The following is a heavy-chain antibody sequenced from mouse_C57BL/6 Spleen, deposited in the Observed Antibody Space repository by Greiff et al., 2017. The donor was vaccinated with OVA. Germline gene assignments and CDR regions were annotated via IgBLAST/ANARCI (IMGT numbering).Heavy chain of an antibody. V-gene: IGHV6-6*01. CDR1: GFTFSDAW. J-gene: IGHJ3*01. CDR2: IRNKANNHAT. D-gene: IGHD1-1*01. Sequence: EVQLQQSGGGLVQPGGSMKLSCAASGFTFSDAWMDWVRQSPEKGLEWVAEIRNKANNHATYYAESVKGRFTISRDDSKSSVYLQMNSLRAEDTGIYYCRGELDYYGDAYWGQGTLVTVSA. CDR3: RGELDYYGDAY.